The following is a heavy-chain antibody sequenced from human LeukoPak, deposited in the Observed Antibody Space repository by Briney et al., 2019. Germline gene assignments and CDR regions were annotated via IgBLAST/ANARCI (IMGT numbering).Heavy chain of an antibody. V-gene: IGHV3-23*01. CDR3: ANRKNEAPLDDY. Sequence: GGSLRLSCAASGFTFSSYAMSWVRQAPGKGLEWVSGISGSGGTTYYVDSVKGRFTISRDNSKNTLYLQMNSLRAEDTAVYYCANRKNEAPLDDYWGQGTLVTVSS. D-gene: IGHD6-6*01. CDR2: ISGSGGTT. CDR1: GFTFSSYA. J-gene: IGHJ4*02.